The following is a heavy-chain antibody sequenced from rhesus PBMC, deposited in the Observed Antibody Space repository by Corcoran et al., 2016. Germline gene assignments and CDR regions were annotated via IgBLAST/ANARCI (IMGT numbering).Heavy chain of an antibody. CDR3: AITVAEPYYYGLDS. CDR2: IIPLVGIT. J-gene: IGHJ6*01. V-gene: IGHV1-198*02. Sequence: QVQLVQSGAEVKKPGASVKVSCKASGFTFGSYAINWVRQTPGQGLEWMGVIIPLVGITNYADKFQGRVKITADTSTSTAYMELSSLRSEDTAVYYCAITVAEPYYYGLDSWGQGVVVTVSS. CDR1: GFTFGSYA. D-gene: IGHD4-29*01.